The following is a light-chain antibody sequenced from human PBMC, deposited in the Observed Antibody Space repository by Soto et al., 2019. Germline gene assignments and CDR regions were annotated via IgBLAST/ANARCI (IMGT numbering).Light chain of an antibody. Sequence: EIVLTQSPGTLSLSPGERATLSCRASQSVSSSYLAWYQQKPGQASRLLMYGASSRATGIPDRFSGSGSGTDFTLTISRLEPEDFAVYYCQQYDSSPRTFGQGTKVDIK. CDR3: QQYDSSPRT. V-gene: IGKV3-20*01. J-gene: IGKJ1*01. CDR1: QSVSSSY. CDR2: GAS.